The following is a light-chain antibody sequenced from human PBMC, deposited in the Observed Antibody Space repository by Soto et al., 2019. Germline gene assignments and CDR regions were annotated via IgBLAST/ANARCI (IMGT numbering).Light chain of an antibody. V-gene: IGLV2-14*01. J-gene: IGLJ2*01. CDR1: SSDVGGYNY. CDR2: EVS. Sequence: QSALTQPASVSGSPGQSITISCTGTSSDVGGYNYVSWYQQHPGKAPKLMIYEVSNRPSGVSNRFSGSKSVNTASLTISGLQAEDEADYYSSSYTSSSTVVFGGGTKLTVL. CDR3: SSYTSSSTVV.